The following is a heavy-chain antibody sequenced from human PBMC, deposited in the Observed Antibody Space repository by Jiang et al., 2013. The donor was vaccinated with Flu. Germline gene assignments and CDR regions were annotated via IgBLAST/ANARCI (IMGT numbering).Heavy chain of an antibody. V-gene: IGHV1-24*01. D-gene: IGHD1-26*01. Sequence: PEDGEQIYAQKFQGRVTMTEDTSTDTAYMELSSLRSEDTAVYYCATGELTNGVGNFDYWGQGTLVTVSS. J-gene: IGHJ4*02. CDR2: PEDGEQ. CDR3: ATGELTNGVGNFDY.